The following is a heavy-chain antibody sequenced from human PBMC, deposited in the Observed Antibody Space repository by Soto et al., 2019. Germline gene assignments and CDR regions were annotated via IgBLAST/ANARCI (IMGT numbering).Heavy chain of an antibody. Sequence: ASVKVSCKASGYTFTRYAIHWVRQAPGQGLEWLGWINAGTGIATYSQRFQGRVTITSDTSATTSYMELSSLTSEDTAVYFWSGYYTWFDPWGQGTLVTVSS. D-gene: IGHD3-3*01. CDR2: INAGTGIA. CDR3: SGYYTWFDP. J-gene: IGHJ5*02. CDR1: GYTFTRYA. V-gene: IGHV1-3*01.